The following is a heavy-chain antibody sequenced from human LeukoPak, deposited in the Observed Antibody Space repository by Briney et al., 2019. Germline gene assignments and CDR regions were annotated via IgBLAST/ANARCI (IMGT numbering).Heavy chain of an antibody. J-gene: IGHJ6*02. CDR3: ARMWGELRWELLGPAYYYYYGMDV. V-gene: IGHV4-59*01. CDR1: GGSISSYY. CDR2: IYYSGST. D-gene: IGHD1-26*01. Sequence: SETLSLTCTVSGGSISSYYWSWIRQPPGKGLEWLGYIYYSGSTNYNPSLKSRVTISVDTSKNQFSLKLSSVTAADTAVYYCARMWGELRWELLGPAYYYYYGMDVGGQGTTVTVSS.